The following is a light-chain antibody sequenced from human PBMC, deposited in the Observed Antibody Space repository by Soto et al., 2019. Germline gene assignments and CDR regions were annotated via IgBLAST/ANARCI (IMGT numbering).Light chain of an antibody. CDR1: QSVSSN. J-gene: IGKJ1*01. Sequence: EIVMTQSPATLSVSPGERATLSCRASQSVSSNLAWYQQKPGQAPRLLIYGASTRATGMPARFSGSGSGTEFTLTISSPQSEDFAVYYCQQYNNRRTFGQGTKVEI. CDR3: QQYNNRRT. CDR2: GAS. V-gene: IGKV3-15*01.